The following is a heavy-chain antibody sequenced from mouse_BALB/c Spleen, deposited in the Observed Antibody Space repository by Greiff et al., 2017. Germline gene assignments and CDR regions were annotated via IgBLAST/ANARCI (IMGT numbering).Heavy chain of an antibody. CDR2: IDPENGNT. D-gene: IGHD3-1*01. Sequence: VQLQQSGAELVRPGALVKLSCKASGFNIKDYYMHWVKQRPEQGLEWIGWIDPENGNTIYDPKFQGKASITADTSSNTAYLQLSSLTSEDTAVYYCARSPGLRYFDYWGQGTTLTVSS. CDR3: ARSPGLRYFDY. CDR1: GFNIKDYY. J-gene: IGHJ2*01. V-gene: IGHV14-1*02.